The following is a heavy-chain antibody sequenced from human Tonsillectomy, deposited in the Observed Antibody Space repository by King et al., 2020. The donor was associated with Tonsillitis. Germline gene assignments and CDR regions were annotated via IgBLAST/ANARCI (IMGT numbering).Heavy chain of an antibody. CDR2: IYTSGST. J-gene: IGHJ6*03. D-gene: IGHD6-6*01. CDR3: AREGYSSSPYYYHYYMDV. Sequence: QLQESGPGLVKPSQTLSLTCTVSGGSISSGSYYWSWIGQPAGKGLEWIGRIYTSGSTNYNPSLKSRVTVSVDTSKNQFSLKLSSMTAADTAVYYCAREGYSSSPYYYHYYMDVWGKGTTVTVSS. CDR1: GGSISSGSYY. V-gene: IGHV4-61*02.